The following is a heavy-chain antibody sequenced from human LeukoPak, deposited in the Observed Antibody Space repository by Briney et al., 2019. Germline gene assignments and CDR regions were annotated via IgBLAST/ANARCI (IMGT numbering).Heavy chain of an antibody. D-gene: IGHD3-10*01. V-gene: IGHV1-2*02. CDR3: ARDLRKLLWFGELFTETPYYFDY. CDR1: GYAFTRHY. CDR2: INPSGSST. Sequence: GASVKVSCKASGYAFTRHYVHWVRQAPGQGLEWMGLINPSGSSTIYAQKFQGRVTMTRDTSISTAYMELSRLRSDDTAVYYCARDLRKLLWFGELFTETPYYFDYWGQGTLVTVSS. J-gene: IGHJ4*02.